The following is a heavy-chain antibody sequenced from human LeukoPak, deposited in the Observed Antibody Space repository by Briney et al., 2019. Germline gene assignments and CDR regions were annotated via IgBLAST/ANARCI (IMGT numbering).Heavy chain of an antibody. CDR1: GGYISSSF. D-gene: IGHD4-17*01. V-gene: IGHV4-59*13. Sequence: SETLSLTCTVSGGYISSSFWTWIRQAPGKGLELIGFTYDGGRGNYKPSLRSRVDISLDTSNNRYSLRLTSVTAADTGVYYCASLWRPHDYDNWFDHWGQGILVTVSS. CDR2: TYDGGRG. CDR3: ASLWRPHDYDNWFDH. J-gene: IGHJ5*02.